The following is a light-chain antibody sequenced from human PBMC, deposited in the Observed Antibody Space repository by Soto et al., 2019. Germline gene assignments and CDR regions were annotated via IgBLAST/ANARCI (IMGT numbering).Light chain of an antibody. V-gene: IGLV2-14*01. CDR3: SSFTADTTLV. Sequence: QSALTQPASLSGSPGQSITTSCTGTTDDSSLYSFVSWYEQHPGKAPKLIIYQASHRPSGVSDRFSGSKSGTTASLTVSGLQPEDEADYYCSSFTADTTLVFGGGTKLTVL. CDR2: QAS. J-gene: IGLJ2*01. CDR1: TDDSSLYSF.